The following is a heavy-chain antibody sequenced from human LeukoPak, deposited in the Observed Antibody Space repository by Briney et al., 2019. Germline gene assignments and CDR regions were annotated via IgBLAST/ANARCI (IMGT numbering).Heavy chain of an antibody. CDR3: AKDSAHLDYGDKFDY. CDR2: ISGSGGST. V-gene: IGHV3-23*01. J-gene: IGHJ4*02. CDR1: GFTFSSYA. D-gene: IGHD4-17*01. Sequence: PGGSLRLSCAASGFTFSSYAMSWVRQAPGKGLEWVSAISGSGGSTYYADSVKGRFTISRDNSKNTLYLQMNSLRAEDTAVYYCAKDSAHLDYGDKFDYWGQGTLVTVSS.